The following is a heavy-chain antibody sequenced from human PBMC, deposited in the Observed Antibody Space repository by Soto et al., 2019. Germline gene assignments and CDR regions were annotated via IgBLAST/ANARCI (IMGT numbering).Heavy chain of an antibody. D-gene: IGHD3-10*01. J-gene: IGHJ4*02. CDR1: GGSISSGGYY. V-gene: IGHV4-31*03. Sequence: QVQLQESGPGLVKPSQTLSLTCTVSGGSISSGGYYWSWIRQHPGKGLEWIGYIYYSGSTYNNPSINSRVTLSVDTSKNQSSLKLSSVTAADTAVYYCARSYYGSGSYYKDYWGQGTLVTVSS. CDR3: ARSYYGSGSYYKDY. CDR2: IYYSGST.